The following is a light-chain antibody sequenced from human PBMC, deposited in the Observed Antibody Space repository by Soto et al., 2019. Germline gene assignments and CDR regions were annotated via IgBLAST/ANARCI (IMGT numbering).Light chain of an antibody. Sequence: DIVLTQSPGTLSLSPGERATLSWRASQSVSSNYLAWYQQKPGQAPRLLIYGASTRATGVPDRFSGSGSGTDFTLTISRLEPEDFAVYHCQQYGSLSWTFGQGTKVEIK. CDR2: GAS. V-gene: IGKV3-20*01. J-gene: IGKJ1*01. CDR1: QSVSSNY. CDR3: QQYGSLSWT.